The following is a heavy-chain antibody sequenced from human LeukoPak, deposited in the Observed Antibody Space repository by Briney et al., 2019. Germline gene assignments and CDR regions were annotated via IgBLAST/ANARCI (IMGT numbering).Heavy chain of an antibody. CDR2: ISSSSSYI. V-gene: IGHV3-21*01. CDR3: ARDGFWSGYTHYGMDV. Sequence: GGSLRLSCAASGFTFSSYSMNWVRQVPGKGLEWVSPISSSSSYIYYADSVKGRFTISRDNAKNSLYLQMNSLRAEDTAVYYCARDGFWSGYTHYGMDVWGQGTTVTVSS. CDR1: GFTFSSYS. J-gene: IGHJ6*02. D-gene: IGHD3-3*01.